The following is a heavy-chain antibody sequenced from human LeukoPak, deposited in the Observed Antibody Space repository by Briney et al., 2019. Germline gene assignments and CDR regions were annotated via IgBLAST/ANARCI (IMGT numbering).Heavy chain of an antibody. CDR1: GGTFSSYT. V-gene: IGHV1-69*06. CDR2: IIPLFGTP. J-gene: IGHJ6*04. D-gene: IGHD2-15*01. CDR3: ASATLRCSGGSCYEMDV. Sequence: SVKVSCRASGGTFSSYTISWVRQAPGQGLEWMGGIIPLFGTPDYAQKFQDRLTITADKSTSTAYMELSSLRSEDTAVYYCASATLRCSGGSCYEMDVWGKGTTVTVSS.